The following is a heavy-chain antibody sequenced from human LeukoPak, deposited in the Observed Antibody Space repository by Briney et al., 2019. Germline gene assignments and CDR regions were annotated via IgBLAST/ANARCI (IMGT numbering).Heavy chain of an antibody. V-gene: IGHV4-59*01. J-gene: IGHJ6*03. Sequence: SETLSLTCTVSGGSISSYYWSWIRQPPGKGLEWIGYIYYSGTTNSNPSLKSRVTISVDTSENQFSLTLSSVAAADTAVYYCARELRNFPYYMDVWGKGTTVTVSS. D-gene: IGHD1-14*01. CDR3: ARELRNFPYYMDV. CDR2: IYYSGTT. CDR1: GGSISSYY.